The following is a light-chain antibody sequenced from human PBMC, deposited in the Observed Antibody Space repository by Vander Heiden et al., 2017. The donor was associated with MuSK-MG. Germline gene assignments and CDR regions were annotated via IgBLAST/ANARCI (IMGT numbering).Light chain of an antibody. CDR3: QAWDSSNVV. CDR2: QDS. V-gene: IGLV3-1*01. Sequence: SYELTHPPSVSVSPGQTASITCSGDKLGDKYAWWYQQKPGQSPVLVIYQDSKRPSGIPERFSGSNSGNTATLTISGTQAMDEADYYCQAWDSSNVVFGGGTKLTVL. J-gene: IGLJ2*01. CDR1: KLGDKY.